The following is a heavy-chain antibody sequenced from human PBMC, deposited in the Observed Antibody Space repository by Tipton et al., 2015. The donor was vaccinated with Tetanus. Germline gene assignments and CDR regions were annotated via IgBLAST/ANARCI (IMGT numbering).Heavy chain of an antibody. J-gene: IGHJ4*02. CDR3: ARTAAGPDY. Sequence: TLSLTCTVSGDSMTRYYWSWIRQPPGKGLEWIGEINHYDTIHYNPSLKSRVTLSVDRSKYQFSLKLTSVTAADTAVYYCARTAAGPDYWGQGSLVTVSS. D-gene: IGHD6-13*01. V-gene: IGHV4-34*01. CDR1: GDSMTRYY. CDR2: INHYDTI.